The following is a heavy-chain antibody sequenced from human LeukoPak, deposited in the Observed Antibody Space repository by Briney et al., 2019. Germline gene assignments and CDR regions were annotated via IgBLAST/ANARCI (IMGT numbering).Heavy chain of an antibody. Sequence: SGGSLRLSCAASGFTFSSYGMHWVRQAPGKGLEWVAFIRYDGSNKYYADSVKGRFTISRDNAKNSLYLQMNSLRAEDTAVYYCARNQPYKWGQGTLVTVSS. CDR2: IRYDGSNK. D-gene: IGHD2-2*01. CDR3: ARNQPYK. CDR1: GFTFSSYG. V-gene: IGHV3-30*02. J-gene: IGHJ4*02.